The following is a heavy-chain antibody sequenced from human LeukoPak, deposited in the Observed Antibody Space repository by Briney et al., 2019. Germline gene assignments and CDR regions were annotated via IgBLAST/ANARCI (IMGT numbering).Heavy chain of an antibody. CDR2: ISSSSTI. D-gene: IGHD2-2*01. J-gene: IGHJ4*02. V-gene: IGHV3-48*04. CDR1: GFTFSSYS. CDR3: ARDYQWYPLLYYFDY. Sequence: GGSLRLSCAASGFTFSSYSMNWVRQAPGKGLEWVSYISSSSTIYYADSVKGRFTISRDNAKNSLYLQMNSLRAEDTAVYYCARDYQWYPLLYYFDYWGQRTLVTVS.